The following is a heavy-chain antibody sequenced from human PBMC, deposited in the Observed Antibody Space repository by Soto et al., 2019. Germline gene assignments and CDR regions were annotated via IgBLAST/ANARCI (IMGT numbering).Heavy chain of an antibody. CDR3: ARDAAAGYYYGMDV. D-gene: IGHD6-13*01. CDR1: VGTFSSYA. CDR2: IIPIFGTA. J-gene: IGHJ6*02. Sequence: PSVTLSCKASVGTFSSYAISWVRQAPGQGLEWMGGIIPIFGTANYAQKFQGRVTITADESTSTAYMELSSLRSEDTAVYYCARDAAAGYYYGMDVWGQGTTVTVSS. V-gene: IGHV1-69*13.